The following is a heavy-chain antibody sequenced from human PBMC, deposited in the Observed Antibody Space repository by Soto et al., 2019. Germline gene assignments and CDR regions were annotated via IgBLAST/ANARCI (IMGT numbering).Heavy chain of an antibody. CDR3: ARAGYSGSYSNWFDR. CDR2: IIPIFGTA. Sequence: SVKVCFKAYGVPFSSYAVSFGRQAPGQGLEWMGGIIPIFGTANYAQKFQGRFTISRYDSKYTLYLQMNSRRDEDTAVYHCARAGYSGSYSNWFDRWGRGTMV. J-gene: IGHJ5*02. CDR1: GVPFSSYA. D-gene: IGHD1-26*01. V-gene: IGHV1-69*05.